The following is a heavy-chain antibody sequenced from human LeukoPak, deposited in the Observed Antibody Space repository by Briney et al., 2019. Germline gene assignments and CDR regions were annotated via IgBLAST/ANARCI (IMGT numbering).Heavy chain of an antibody. Sequence: GGSLRLSCAASGVTFSDYFMNWVRQAPGKGLEYVSSISGSSRHIYCADSVKGRFTISRDNTKSSLYLQMNSLRVEDMAVYYCARGYCGGDCYGDWGQGTLVTVSS. CDR1: GVTFSDYF. CDR3: ARGYCGGDCYGD. V-gene: IGHV3-21*01. J-gene: IGHJ1*01. CDR2: ISGSSRHI. D-gene: IGHD2-21*02.